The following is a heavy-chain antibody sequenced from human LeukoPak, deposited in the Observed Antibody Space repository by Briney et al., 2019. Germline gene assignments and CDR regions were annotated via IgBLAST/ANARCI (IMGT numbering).Heavy chain of an antibody. CDR2: IIPIFGTA. V-gene: IGHV1-69*05. CDR1: GGTFSSYA. Sequence: AASVKVSCKASGGTFSSYAISWVRQAPGQGLEWMGGIIPIFGTANCAQKFQGRGTITTDESTSTAYMELSSLRSEDTAVYYCAIQDTAMVSGFDYWGQGTLVTVSS. CDR3: AIQDTAMVSGFDY. D-gene: IGHD5-18*01. J-gene: IGHJ4*02.